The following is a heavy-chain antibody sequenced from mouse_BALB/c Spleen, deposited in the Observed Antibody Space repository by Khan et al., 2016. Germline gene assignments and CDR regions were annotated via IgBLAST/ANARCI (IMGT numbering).Heavy chain of an antibody. CDR3: ARSYYGYFAMDY. CDR2: IFPGSGST. Sequence: QVQLQQSGTELPRPGASVKLSCKASGYTFTDYYLHWVKQRTGQGLEWIGEIFPGSGSTHYNEKFKGKASLTADTSSSTAYMQLSSLTSEDSAVYFCARSYYGYFAMDYWGHGASVTVSS. CDR1: GYTFTDYY. J-gene: IGHJ4*01. D-gene: IGHD1-2*01. V-gene: IGHV1-77*01.